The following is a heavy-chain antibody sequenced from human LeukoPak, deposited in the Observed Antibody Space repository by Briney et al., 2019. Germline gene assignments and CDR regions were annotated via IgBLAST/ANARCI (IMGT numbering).Heavy chain of an antibody. CDR1: GYTLTELS. J-gene: IGHJ4*02. V-gene: IGHV1-24*01. Sequence: ASVKVSCKVSGYTLTELSMHWVRQAPGKGLEWMGGFDPEDGETIYAQKFQGRVTITRNTSISTAYMELSSLRSEDTAVYYCARVGALWSGYYTGGYFDYWGQGTLVTVSS. D-gene: IGHD3-3*01. CDR2: FDPEDGET. CDR3: ARVGALWSGYYTGGYFDY.